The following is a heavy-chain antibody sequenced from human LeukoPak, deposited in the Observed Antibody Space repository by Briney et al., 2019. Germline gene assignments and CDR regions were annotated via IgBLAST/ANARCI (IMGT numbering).Heavy chain of an antibody. CDR3: ARGRRSYGYDWFDP. D-gene: IGHD5-18*01. J-gene: IGHJ5*02. V-gene: IGHV4-39*07. Sequence: SYYWGWIRQPPGKGLEWIGSIYYSGSTYYNPSLKSRVTISVDTSKNQFSLKLSSVTAADTAVYYCARGRRSYGYDWFDPWGQGTLVAVSS. CDR2: IYYSGST. CDR1: SYY.